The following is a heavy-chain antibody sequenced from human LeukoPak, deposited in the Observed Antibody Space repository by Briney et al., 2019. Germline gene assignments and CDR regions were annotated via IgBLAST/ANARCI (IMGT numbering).Heavy chain of an antibody. V-gene: IGHV3-23*01. D-gene: IGHD3-16*02. CDR1: GFTFSSYA. CDR2: ISGSGGST. CDR3: AKDSDDYVWGSYRYRDY. J-gene: IGHJ4*02. Sequence: GASLRLSCAASGFTFSSYAMSWVRQAPGKGLEWVSAISGSGGSTYYADSVKGRFTISRDNSKNTLYLQMNSLRAEDMAVYYCAKDSDDYVWGSYRYRDYWGQGTLVTVSS.